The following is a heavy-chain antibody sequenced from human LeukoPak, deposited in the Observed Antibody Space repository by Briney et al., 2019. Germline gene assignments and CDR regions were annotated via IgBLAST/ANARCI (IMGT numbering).Heavy chain of an antibody. CDR1: GFTFDNYA. CDR3: AKDHSSGWYFDY. J-gene: IGHJ4*02. D-gene: IGHD6-19*01. Sequence: GGSLRLSCAASGFTFDNYAMNWVRPAPGKGLEWVSGIGGSGATTHYADSVKGRFTISRDNSKNTLFLQMDSLRVEDTAVYYCAKDHSSGWYFDYWGQGTLVTVSS. V-gene: IGHV3-23*01. CDR2: IGGSGATT.